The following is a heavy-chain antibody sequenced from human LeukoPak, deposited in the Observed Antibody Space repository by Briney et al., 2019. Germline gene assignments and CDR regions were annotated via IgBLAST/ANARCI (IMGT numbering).Heavy chain of an antibody. D-gene: IGHD6-13*01. CDR3: ATAPGIAAAGTVTPFDY. Sequence: ASVKVSCKVSGYTLTELSMHWVRQAPGKGLEWMGGFDPEDGETIYAQKFQGRVTMTEDTSTDTAYMELSSLRSEDTAVYCCATAPGIAAAGTVTPFDYWGQGTLVTVSS. V-gene: IGHV1-24*01. CDR2: FDPEDGET. CDR1: GYTLTELS. J-gene: IGHJ4*02.